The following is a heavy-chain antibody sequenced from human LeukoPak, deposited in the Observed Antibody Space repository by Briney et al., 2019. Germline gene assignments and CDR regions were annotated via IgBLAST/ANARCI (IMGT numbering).Heavy chain of an antibody. D-gene: IGHD2-2*01. J-gene: IGHJ5*02. CDR3: ARVDREDIVVVPADLNWFDP. V-gene: IGHV4-39*01. CDR1: GGSISSSSYY. Sequence: PSETLSLTCTVSGGSISSSSYYWGWIRQPPGKGLEWIGSIYYSGSTYYNPSLKSRVTISVDTSKNQFSLKLSSVTAADTAVYYCARVDREDIVVVPADLNWFDPWGQGTLVTVSS. CDR2: IYYSGST.